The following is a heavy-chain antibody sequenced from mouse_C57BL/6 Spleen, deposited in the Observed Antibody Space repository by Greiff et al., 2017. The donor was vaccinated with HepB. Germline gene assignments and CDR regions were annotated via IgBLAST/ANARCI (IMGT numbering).Heavy chain of an antibody. Sequence: QVQLQQSGAELARPGASVKLSCKASGYTFTSYGISWVKQRTGQGLEWIGEIYPRSGNTYYNEKFKGKATLTADKSSSTAYMELRSLTSEDAAVYFCARYYYGSSYELDYWGQGTTLTVSS. CDR2: IYPRSGNT. D-gene: IGHD1-1*01. CDR3: ARYYYGSSYELDY. J-gene: IGHJ2*01. V-gene: IGHV1-81*01. CDR1: GYTFTSYG.